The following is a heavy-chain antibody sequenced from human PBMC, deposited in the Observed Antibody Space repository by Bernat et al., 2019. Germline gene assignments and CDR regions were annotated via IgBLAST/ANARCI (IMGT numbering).Heavy chain of an antibody. J-gene: IGHJ3*02. CDR3: ARHADTVPHVTAFDI. CDR2: IYYSGST. V-gene: IGHV4-39*01. CDR1: GASISSSNYY. Sequence: QLQLQESGPGLVKPSETLSLTCTVSGASISSSNYYWGWNRQPPGTGLEWIGSIYYSGSTYYNPPLKSRVTISVYTSRNQFSLKMSPATAADTALYYCARHADTVPHVTAFDIWGQGTMVTVSS.